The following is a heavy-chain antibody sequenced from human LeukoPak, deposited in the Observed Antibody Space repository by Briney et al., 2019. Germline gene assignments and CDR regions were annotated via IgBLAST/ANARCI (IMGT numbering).Heavy chain of an antibody. D-gene: IGHD4-17*01. CDR3: ARDPTVTTPFDY. CDR2: INPNNGNT. Sequence: ASVKVSCKTSGYTFTGNFMHWVRQAPGQGPEWMGWINPNNGNTNYAQKLQGRVTMTTDTSTSTAYMELRSLRSDDTAVYYCARDPTVTTPFDYWGQGTLVTVSS. CDR1: GYTFTGNF. V-gene: IGHV1-18*04. J-gene: IGHJ4*02.